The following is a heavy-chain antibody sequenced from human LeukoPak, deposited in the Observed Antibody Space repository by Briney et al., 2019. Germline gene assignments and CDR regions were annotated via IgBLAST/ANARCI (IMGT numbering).Heavy chain of an antibody. J-gene: IGHJ4*02. CDR2: IRSKAYGGTK. V-gene: IGHV3-49*03. Sequence: PGGSLRLFCTASGFIFGDYAMSWFSQAPGKGLVCGGFIRSKAYGGTKESAASVKGRFTISRDDSKSIAYLQMNSLKTEDTAVYYCTRVRWSSGYDGYFDYWGQGTLVTVSS. CDR1: GFIFGDYA. D-gene: IGHD5-12*01. CDR3: TRVRWSSGYDGYFDY.